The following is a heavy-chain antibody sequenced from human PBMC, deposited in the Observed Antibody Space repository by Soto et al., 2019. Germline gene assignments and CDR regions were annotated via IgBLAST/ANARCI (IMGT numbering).Heavy chain of an antibody. CDR2: IWNDGSYK. Sequence: QVQLVESGGGVVQPGRSLRLSCVASGFTFSSYGMHWVRQAPGKGLEWVALIWNDGSYKYFADSVKGRFTISRDNSKNTLYMQMNSLRAEDTAVYYCARDLSSSCWFGYWGQGTLVTVSS. V-gene: IGHV3-33*01. CDR1: GFTFSSYG. CDR3: ARDLSSSCWFGY. J-gene: IGHJ4*02. D-gene: IGHD6-13*01.